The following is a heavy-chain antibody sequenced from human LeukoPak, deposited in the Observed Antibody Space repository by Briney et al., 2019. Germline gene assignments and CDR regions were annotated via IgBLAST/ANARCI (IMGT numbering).Heavy chain of an antibody. CDR2: ISSDGSST. CDR3: ARAYGERGYYFDY. V-gene: IGHV3-74*01. CDR1: GFTFSTYW. D-gene: IGHD4-17*01. J-gene: IGHJ4*02. Sequence: PGGSLRLSCAASGFTFSTYWMHWVRQAPGKGLVWLSRISSDGSSTNYADSVKGRFTISRDNAKNTLYLQMNSLRAEDTAVYYCARAYGERGYYFDYWGQGTLVTVSS.